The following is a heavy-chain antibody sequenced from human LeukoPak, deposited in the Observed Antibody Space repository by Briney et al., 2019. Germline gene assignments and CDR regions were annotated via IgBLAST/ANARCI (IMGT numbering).Heavy chain of an antibody. CDR2: IRYDGSNK. CDR1: GFTFSSYG. D-gene: IGHD3-22*01. Sequence: GGSLRLSCAASGFTFSSYGMHWVRQAPGKGLEWVAFIRYDGSNKYYADSVKGRFTISRDNSKNTLYLQMNSLRAEDTAVYYCAKDGGHYYDSMYVIGWFDYWGREPWSPSPQ. V-gene: IGHV3-30*02. J-gene: IGHJ4*02. CDR3: AKDGGHYYDSMYVIGWFDY.